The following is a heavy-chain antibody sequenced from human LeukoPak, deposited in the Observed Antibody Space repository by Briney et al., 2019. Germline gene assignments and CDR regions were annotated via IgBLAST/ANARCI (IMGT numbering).Heavy chain of an antibody. D-gene: IGHD3-22*01. CDR1: GYTFTGYY. CDR2: INPNSGGT. CDR3: ARDGTRGYYDTVPHRY. V-gene: IGHV1-2*02. Sequence: ASVKVSCKASGYTFTGYYMHWVRQAPGQGLEWMGWINPNSGGTNYAQKFQGRVTMTRDTSISTAYMELSRLRPDDTAVYYCARDGTRGYYDTVPHRYWGQGTLVTVSS. J-gene: IGHJ4*02.